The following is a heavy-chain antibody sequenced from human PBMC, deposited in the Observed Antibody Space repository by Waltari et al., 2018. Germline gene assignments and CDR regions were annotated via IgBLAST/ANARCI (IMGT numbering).Heavy chain of an antibody. CDR1: GGTFSSYA. D-gene: IGHD5-12*01. CDR3: ARGADGSNIYYYYYMDV. CDR2: IIPIFPIV. J-gene: IGHJ6*03. V-gene: IGHV1-69*12. Sequence: QVQLVQSGAEVKKPGSSVKVSCKASGGTFSSYAISWVRLAPGQGLQWIGGIIPIFPIVKYAQSFQDRVTITADVSTSTAYMELSNLRSEDTAVYYCARGADGSNIYYYYYMDVWGKGTTVTVSS.